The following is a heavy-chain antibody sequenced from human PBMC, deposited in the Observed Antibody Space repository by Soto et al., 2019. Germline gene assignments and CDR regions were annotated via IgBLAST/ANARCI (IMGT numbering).Heavy chain of an antibody. J-gene: IGHJ4*02. V-gene: IGHV3-23*01. CDR3: ATDRFFTMVRGKAY. Sequence: EVQLLESGGGLVQPGGSLRLSCAASGFTFSSYAMSWVRQAPGKGLEWVSAISGSGGSTYYADSVKGRFTISRDNSKNPLHLQVTSLGAEDTAVYSWATDRFFTMVRGKAYWGQGTLVTVSS. D-gene: IGHD3-10*01. CDR2: ISGSGGST. CDR1: GFTFSSYA.